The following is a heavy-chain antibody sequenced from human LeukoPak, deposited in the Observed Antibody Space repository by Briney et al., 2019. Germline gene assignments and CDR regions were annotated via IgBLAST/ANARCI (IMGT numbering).Heavy chain of an antibody. J-gene: IGHJ4*02. CDR2: ISYDGSNK. CDR3: ARDGLVEMATPMNFDH. Sequence: PGRSLRLSCAASGFTFSSYAMHWVRQAPGKGLEWVAVISYDGSNKYYADSVKGRFTISRDNSKNTLYLQMNSLRAEDTAVYYCARDGLVEMATPMNFDHWGQGTLVTVSS. CDR1: GFTFSSYA. D-gene: IGHD5-24*01. V-gene: IGHV3-30-3*01.